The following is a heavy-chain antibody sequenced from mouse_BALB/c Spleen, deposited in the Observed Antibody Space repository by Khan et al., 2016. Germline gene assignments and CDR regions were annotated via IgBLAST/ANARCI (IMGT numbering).Heavy chain of an antibody. V-gene: IGHV1-9*01. D-gene: IGHD2-12*01. CDR2: ILPGSGHT. CDR3: ARNSDSYWFAY. Sequence: QVQLQQSGAELMKPGASMKISCKATGYTFSNYWIEWVRQRPGHGLEWIGEILPGSGHTNCHEKFRGKATFTAETSSNTAYMQLSSLISEDSAVYYCARNSDSYWFAYWGQETLVTVSA. CDR1: GYTFSNYW. J-gene: IGHJ3*01.